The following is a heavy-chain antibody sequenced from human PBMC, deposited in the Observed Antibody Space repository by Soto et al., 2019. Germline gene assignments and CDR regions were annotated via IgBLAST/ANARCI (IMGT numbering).Heavy chain of an antibody. CDR3: ASVLRGWCAP. Sequence: QVQLQESGPGLVKPSWTLSLTCAVSGGPITSANWWTWVRQPPGGGPVWIGEIAHSAITKYKASLKSRVTMTADKTKTDASLKLTSVTASDTAVYFFASVLRGWCAPWGEGTPVTVSS. D-gene: IGHD3-16*01. CDR2: IAHSAIT. J-gene: IGHJ5*02. CDR1: GGPITSANW. V-gene: IGHV4-4*02.